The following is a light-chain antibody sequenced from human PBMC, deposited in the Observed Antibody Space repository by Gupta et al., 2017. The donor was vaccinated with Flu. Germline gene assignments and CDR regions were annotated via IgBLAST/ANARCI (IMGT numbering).Light chain of an antibody. CDR2: RTS. Sequence: QSPYTLSASVGDRVTISCRASQSIRSWVAWYQQTPGRAPKLLIYRTSTLQTGVPSRFSGSGSGTEFTLTISSLQPDDFATYYCQQYNSFTFGPGTTVDLK. CDR3: QQYNSFT. V-gene: IGKV1-5*03. J-gene: IGKJ3*01. CDR1: QSIRSW.